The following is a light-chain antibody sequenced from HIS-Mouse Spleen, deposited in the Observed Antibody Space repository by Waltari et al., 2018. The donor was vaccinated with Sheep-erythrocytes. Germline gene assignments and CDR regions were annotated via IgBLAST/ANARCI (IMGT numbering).Light chain of an antibody. CDR1: SSDVGGYNY. CDR3: QAWDSSTAV. CDR2: DVS. V-gene: IGLV2-11*01. J-gene: IGLJ2*01. Sequence: QSALTQPRSVSGSPGQSVTISCTGTSSDVGGYNYVSWYQQHPGKAPKLMIYDVSKRPSGIPERFSGSNSENTATLTISGTQAMDEADYYCQAWDSSTAVFGGGTKLTVL.